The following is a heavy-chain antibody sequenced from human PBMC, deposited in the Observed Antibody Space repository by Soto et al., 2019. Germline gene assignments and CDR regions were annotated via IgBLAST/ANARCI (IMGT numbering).Heavy chain of an antibody. CDR2: LYADGST. CDR1: GFPINVTY. Sequence: GGSLRLSCPASGFPINVTYLSWVRQAPGKGLEWLSVLYADGSTYYIDSVKGRFRISRDNAKNTLYLQMDNLRADDTAMYFCARTAEGDTPRTHWYFDLWGRGTPVTVSS. V-gene: IGHV3-53*01. CDR3: ARTAEGDTPRTHWYFDL. J-gene: IGHJ2*01. D-gene: IGHD6-25*01.